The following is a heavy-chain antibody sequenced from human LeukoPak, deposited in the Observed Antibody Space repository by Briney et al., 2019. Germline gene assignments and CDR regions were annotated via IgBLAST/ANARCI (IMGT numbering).Heavy chain of an antibody. CDR3: ARLYSSGWYSFFDY. J-gene: IGHJ4*02. D-gene: IGHD6-19*01. CDR1: GFTFSTYW. Sequence: GGSLRLSCAASGFTFSTYWMHWVRQAPGKGLEYVSAISSNGGSTYYANSVKGRFTISRDNSKNTLYLQMGSLRAEDMAVYYCARLYSSGWYSFFDYWGQGTLVTVSS. CDR2: ISSNGGST. V-gene: IGHV3-64*01.